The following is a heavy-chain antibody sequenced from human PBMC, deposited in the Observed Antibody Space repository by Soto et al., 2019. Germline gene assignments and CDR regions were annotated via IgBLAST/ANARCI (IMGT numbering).Heavy chain of an antibody. CDR2: IYYSGST. CDR3: ARHFYYDGSGYYFYFDY. Sequence: PSETLSLTCTVSGGSISSSYWSWIRQPPGNGLEWIGCIYYSGSTNYNPSLKSRVTISVDTSKNQFSLKLSSVIAADTAVYYCARHFYYDGSGYYFYFDYWGLGTLVTVS. CDR1: GGSISSSY. V-gene: IGHV4-59*08. D-gene: IGHD3-22*01. J-gene: IGHJ4*02.